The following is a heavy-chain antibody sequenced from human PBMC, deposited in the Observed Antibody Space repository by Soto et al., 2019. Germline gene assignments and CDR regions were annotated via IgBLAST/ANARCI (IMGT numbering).Heavy chain of an antibody. Sequence: PGGSLRLSCAASGFTFSKYAMGWVRQTPGKGLEWVSGISESGGNTYYADSVRGRFTISRDNSRTTLYLQINSVRAEDTAIYYCARDDGGAATISAFDIWGQGTMVTVSS. V-gene: IGHV3-23*01. CDR2: ISESGGNT. CDR3: ARDDGGAATISAFDI. CDR1: GFTFSKYA. D-gene: IGHD2-15*01. J-gene: IGHJ3*02.